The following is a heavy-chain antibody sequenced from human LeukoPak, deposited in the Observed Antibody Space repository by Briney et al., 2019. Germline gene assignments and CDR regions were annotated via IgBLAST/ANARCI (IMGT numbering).Heavy chain of an antibody. J-gene: IGHJ4*02. CDR1: GYTFISHA. D-gene: IGHD6-13*01. CDR3: ARRAGSWYAYXFXY. CDR2: INPSGGST. Sequence: ASVKVSCKASGYTFISHAMHWVRQAPGQGLECMGIINPSGGSTSYAQKFQGRVTMTRDMSTSTVYMELRSLRSDDTAVYYCARRAGSWYAYXFXYXXXGTLVTV. V-gene: IGHV1-46*01.